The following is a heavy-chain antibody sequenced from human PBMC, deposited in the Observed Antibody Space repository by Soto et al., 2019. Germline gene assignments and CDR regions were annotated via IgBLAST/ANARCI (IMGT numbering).Heavy chain of an antibody. D-gene: IGHD3-9*01. CDR2: FDPEDGET. Sequence: ASVKVSCKVSGYTLTELSMHWVRHAPGKGLEWMGGFDPEDGETIYAQKFQGRVTMTEDTSTDTAYMELSSLRSEDTAVYYCATDASDILTPQWFDPWGQGTLVTVSS. CDR1: GYTLTELS. V-gene: IGHV1-24*01. CDR3: ATDASDILTPQWFDP. J-gene: IGHJ5*02.